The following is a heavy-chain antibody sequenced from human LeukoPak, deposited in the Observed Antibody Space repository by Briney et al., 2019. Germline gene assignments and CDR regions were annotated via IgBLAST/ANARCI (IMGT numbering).Heavy chain of an antibody. Sequence: RTSETLSLTCAVYGGSFSGYYWSWIRQPPGKGLEWIGEINHSGSTNYNPSLKSRVTISVDTSKNQFSLKLSSVTAADTAVYYCARAGIAGGAFDIWGQGTMVTVSS. V-gene: IGHV4-34*01. CDR1: GGSFSGYY. D-gene: IGHD1-14*01. J-gene: IGHJ3*02. CDR3: ARAGIAGGAFDI. CDR2: INHSGST.